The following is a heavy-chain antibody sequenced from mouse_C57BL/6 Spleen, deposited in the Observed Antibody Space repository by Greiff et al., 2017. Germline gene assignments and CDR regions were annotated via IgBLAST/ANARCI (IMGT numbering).Heavy chain of an antibody. D-gene: IGHD3-1*01. CDR1: GFTFTDYY. Sequence: EVMLVESGGGLVQPGGSLSLSCAASGFTFTDYYMSWVRQPPGKALEWLGFIRNKANGYTTEYSASVKGRFTISRDNSQSILYLQMNALGAEDSATYYCARHSRGYFDYWGQGTTLTVSS. CDR2: IRNKANGYTT. V-gene: IGHV7-3*01. J-gene: IGHJ2*01. CDR3: ARHSRGYFDY.